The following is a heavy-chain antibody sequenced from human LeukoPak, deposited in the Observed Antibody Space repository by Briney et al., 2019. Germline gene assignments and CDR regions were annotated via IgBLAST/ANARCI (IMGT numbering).Heavy chain of an antibody. J-gene: IGHJ4*02. CDR2: VDPEDGET. CDR1: GYTFTDYY. D-gene: IGHD5-18*01. V-gene: IGHV1-69-2*01. CDR3: ATSVDTAMAELDY. Sequence: ATVKISCKVSGYTFTDYYMHWVQRAPGKGLEWMGPVDPEDGETIYAEKFQGRVTITADTSTDTAYMELSSLRSEDTAVYYCATSVDTAMAELDYWGQGTLVTVSS.